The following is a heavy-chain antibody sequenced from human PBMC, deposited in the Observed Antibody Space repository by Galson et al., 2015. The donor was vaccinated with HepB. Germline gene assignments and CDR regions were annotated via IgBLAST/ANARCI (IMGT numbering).Heavy chain of an antibody. CDR2: ISYDGSHQ. D-gene: IGHD6-19*01. CDR1: GFRFSRYG. J-gene: IGHJ3*02. CDR3: AKGDKLGWSTHDAFHI. Sequence: SLRISCAASGFRFSRYGMDWVRQAPGQGLEWVAVISYDGSHQYYGDSVKGRFTISRDNSKSTLFLQMNSLRAEDTAVYYCAKGDKLGWSTHDAFHIWGQGTVVTVSS. V-gene: IGHV3-30*18.